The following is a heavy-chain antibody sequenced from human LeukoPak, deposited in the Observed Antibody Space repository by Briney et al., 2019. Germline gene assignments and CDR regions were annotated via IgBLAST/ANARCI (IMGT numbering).Heavy chain of an antibody. CDR1: GGSFSGYY. J-gene: IGHJ4*02. D-gene: IGHD3-3*01. CDR2: INHSGST. CDR3: ARGGRSIYYDFWSGYRRPFDY. Sequence: PSETLSLTCAVYGGSFSGYYWSWIRQPPGKGLEWIGEINHSGSTNYNPSLKSRVTISVDTSKNRFSLKLSSVTAADTAVYYCARGGRSIYYDFWSGYRRPFDYWGQGTLVTVSS. V-gene: IGHV4-34*01.